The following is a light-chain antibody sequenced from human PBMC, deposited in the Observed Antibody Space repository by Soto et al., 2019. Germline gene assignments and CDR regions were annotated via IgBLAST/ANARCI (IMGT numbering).Light chain of an antibody. J-gene: IGKJ1*01. CDR1: QSVSSN. CDR3: QQYNNWPPWT. Sequence: EIVMTQSPATLSVSPGDTATLSCRASQSVSSNLAWYQQKPGQAPRLLISGASTRATGVPARFSGSGSGTEFTLTISSLQSEDFAVYYCQQYNNWPPWTFGQGNKVEIK. V-gene: IGKV3-15*01. CDR2: GAS.